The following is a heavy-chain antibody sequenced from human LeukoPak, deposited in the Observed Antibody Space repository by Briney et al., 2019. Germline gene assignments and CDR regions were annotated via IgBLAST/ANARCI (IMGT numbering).Heavy chain of an antibody. Sequence: KPSETLSLTCTVSGGSISSYYWSWIRQPPGKGLEWIGSIYYSGSTYYNPSLKSRVTISVDTSKNQFSLKLSSVTAADTAVYYCARDSRPDYYDSSGYYSLYYFDYWGQGTLVTVSS. J-gene: IGHJ4*02. CDR3: ARDSRPDYYDSSGYYSLYYFDY. D-gene: IGHD3-22*01. V-gene: IGHV4-59*12. CDR1: GGSISSYY. CDR2: IYYSGST.